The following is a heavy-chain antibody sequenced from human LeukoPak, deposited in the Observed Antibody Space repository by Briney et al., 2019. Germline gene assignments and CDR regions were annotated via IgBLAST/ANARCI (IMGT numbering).Heavy chain of an antibody. V-gene: IGHV3-48*02. J-gene: IGHJ4*02. CDR2: IESATDVV. CDR3: VRAPEGNYGPYYFDY. CDR1: GFTVSSTY. D-gene: IGHD3-10*01. Sequence: GGSLRLSCAASGFTVSSTYMSWVRQAPGKGLQWISYIESATDVVYYADSVKGRFTISRDNAKDSLFLQMNSLRDEDTATYYCVRAPEGNYGPYYFDYWGQGTLVTVSS.